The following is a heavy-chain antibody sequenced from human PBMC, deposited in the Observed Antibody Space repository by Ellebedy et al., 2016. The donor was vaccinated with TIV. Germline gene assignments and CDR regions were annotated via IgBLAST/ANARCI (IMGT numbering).Heavy chain of an antibody. CDR1: GFSLSLSRVG. Sequence: SGPTLVKPTQTLTLTCTFSGFSLSLSRVGVGWIRQPPGKALEWLALIYWNDDKRYSPSLKSRLTITKDTSNNQVVLTMTNMYPVDTATYYCARSPYYYGSGRGGRNPYYFDNWGQGTLVTVSS. CDR2: IYWNDDK. CDR3: ARSPYYYGSGRGGRNPYYFDN. J-gene: IGHJ4*02. V-gene: IGHV2-5*01. D-gene: IGHD3-10*01.